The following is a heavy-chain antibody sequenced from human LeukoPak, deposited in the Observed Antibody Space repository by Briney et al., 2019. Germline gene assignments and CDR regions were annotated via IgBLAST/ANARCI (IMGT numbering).Heavy chain of an antibody. CDR2: INPNDGDT. Sequence: ASVKVSCKASGYTFIDYYMHWVRQAPGQGLEWMGWINPNDGDTNYAQTFQGRVTMTRDTSISTAHMEVSRLRSDDTAVYYCARANFLYCSSSTCLFDYWGQGTLVTVSS. CDR1: GYTFIDYY. V-gene: IGHV1-2*02. CDR3: ARANFLYCSSSTCLFDY. D-gene: IGHD2-2*01. J-gene: IGHJ4*02.